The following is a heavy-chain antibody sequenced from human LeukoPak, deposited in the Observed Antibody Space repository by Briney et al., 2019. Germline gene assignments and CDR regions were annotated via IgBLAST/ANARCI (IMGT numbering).Heavy chain of an antibody. V-gene: IGHV1-46*01. Sequence: GASVKVSCKASGHTFTSYYFHWVRQAPGQGLEWMGIIDPSGGGASYAQKFQGRVTMTRDTSIRTVSMELSRLRSDDTAIYYCAKDKDPLMEVVIHVFDIWGQGTMVSVSS. CDR1: GHTFTSYY. J-gene: IGHJ3*02. D-gene: IGHD3-22*01. CDR2: IDPSGGGA. CDR3: AKDKDPLMEVVIHVFDI.